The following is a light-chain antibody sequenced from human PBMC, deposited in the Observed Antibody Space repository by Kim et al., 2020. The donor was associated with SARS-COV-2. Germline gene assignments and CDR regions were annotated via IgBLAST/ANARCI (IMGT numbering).Light chain of an antibody. CDR3: QQRFSWPLT. CDR2: DAS. V-gene: IGKV3-11*01. J-gene: IGKJ4*01. CDR1: QSLTTF. Sequence: PGERATLSCRASQSLTTFLAWYQHKPGQAPRLLIYDASNRATGIPARFSGSGSGTDFTLTISYLEPEDFAVYYCQQRFSWPLTFGGGTKLVI.